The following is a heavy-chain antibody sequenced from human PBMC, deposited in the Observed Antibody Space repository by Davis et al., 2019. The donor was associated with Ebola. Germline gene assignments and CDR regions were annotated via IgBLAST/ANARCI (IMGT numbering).Heavy chain of an antibody. CDR2: ISSSSSYI. D-gene: IGHD4-23*01. CDR3: ARGTPSDY. Sequence: GESLKISCAASGFTFSSYGMHWVRQAPGKGLEWVSSISSSSSYIYYADSVKGRFTISRDNAKNSLYLQMNSLRAEDTAVYYCARGTPSDYWGQGTLVTVSS. V-gene: IGHV3-21*01. J-gene: IGHJ4*02. CDR1: GFTFSSYG.